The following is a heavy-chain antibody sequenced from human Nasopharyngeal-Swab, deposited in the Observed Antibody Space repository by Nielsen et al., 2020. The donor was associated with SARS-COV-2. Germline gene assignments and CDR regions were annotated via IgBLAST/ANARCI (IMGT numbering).Heavy chain of an antibody. J-gene: IGHJ4*02. CDR3: AKDRGGRSLDS. CDR2: VSYDGTNT. CDR1: GFNFTSYA. D-gene: IGHD3-16*01. Sequence: GGSLRLSCSASGFNFTSYAIHCVHQPPGKGLEWVAVVSYDGTNTFYADSVKGRFAISRDNSKSTVSLQMNSLRSEDTAVYYCAKDRGGRSLDSWGQGTLVTVSS. V-gene: IGHV3-30-3*02.